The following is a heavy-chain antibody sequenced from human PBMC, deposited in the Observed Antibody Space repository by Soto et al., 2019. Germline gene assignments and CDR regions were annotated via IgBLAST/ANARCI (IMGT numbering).Heavy chain of an antibody. J-gene: IGHJ6*02. CDR2: ISGSGSST. D-gene: IGHD3-10*01. CDR1: GFTFSSYA. CDR3: AKDRGGWYYNGMDV. Sequence: PGGSLRLSCAASGFTFSSYAMSRVRQAPGKGLEWVSAISGSGSSTYYADSVKGRFTISRDNSKNTLNLQMNSLRAEDTAVYYCAKDRGGWYYNGMDVWGQGTTVTVPS. V-gene: IGHV3-23*01.